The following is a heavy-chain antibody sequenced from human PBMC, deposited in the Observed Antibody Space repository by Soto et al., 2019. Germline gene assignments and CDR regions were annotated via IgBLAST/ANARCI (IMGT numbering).Heavy chain of an antibody. J-gene: IGHJ4*02. D-gene: IGHD3-3*01. Sequence: GGSLRLSCAASGFTFSSYAMHWVRQAPGKGLEWVAVISYDGSNKYYADSVKGRFTISRDNSKNTLYLQMNSLRAEDTAVYYCAREWDFWSVDYWGQGTLVTVSS. CDR2: ISYDGSNK. CDR1: GFTFSSYA. V-gene: IGHV3-30-3*01. CDR3: AREWDFWSVDY.